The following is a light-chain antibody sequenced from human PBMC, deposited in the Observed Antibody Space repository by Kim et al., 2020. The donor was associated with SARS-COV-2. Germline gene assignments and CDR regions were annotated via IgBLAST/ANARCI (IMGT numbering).Light chain of an antibody. J-gene: IGKJ4*01. CDR1: QSVGTS. CDR2: AAS. V-gene: IGKV3-20*01. CDR3: QQYGSSLT. Sequence: SLSPGDKATLSCRDSQSVGTSLVWYQQKPGQAPRLLIYAASSRATGTPDRCSGSGSGTDFTLTISRLEPEDFAVYYCQQYGSSLTFGGGTKVDIK.